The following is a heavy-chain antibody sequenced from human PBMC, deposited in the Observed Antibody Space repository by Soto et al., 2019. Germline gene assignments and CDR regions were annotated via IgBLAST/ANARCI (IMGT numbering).Heavy chain of an antibody. J-gene: IGHJ4*02. Sequence: QVQLQESGPGLVKPSQTLSLTCTVSGGSISSGDYYWSWIRQPPGKGLEWIGYIYYSGSTYYNPSLKSRVTRSVDTSKDQSSLKLSSVTSAETAVYYCVRALLRITIFGVVIIWFDYWGQGTLVTVSS. CDR1: GGSISSGDYY. V-gene: IGHV4-30-4*01. CDR3: VRALLRITIFGVVIIWFDY. D-gene: IGHD3-3*01. CDR2: IYYSGST.